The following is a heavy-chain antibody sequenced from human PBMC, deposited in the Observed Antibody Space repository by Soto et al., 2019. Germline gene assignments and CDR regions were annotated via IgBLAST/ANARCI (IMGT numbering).Heavy chain of an antibody. CDR1: GFSLSNARMG. V-gene: IGHV2-26*01. CDR2: IFSNDEK. Sequence: QVTLKESGPVLVKPTETLTLTGTVSGFSLSNARMGVSWIRQPPGKALEWLAHIFSNDEKSYSTSLKSRLTISKDTSKSQVVLTMTNMDPVDTATYYCARIMCGGDCYFNWFDPWGQGTLVTVSS. D-gene: IGHD2-21*02. J-gene: IGHJ5*02. CDR3: ARIMCGGDCYFNWFDP.